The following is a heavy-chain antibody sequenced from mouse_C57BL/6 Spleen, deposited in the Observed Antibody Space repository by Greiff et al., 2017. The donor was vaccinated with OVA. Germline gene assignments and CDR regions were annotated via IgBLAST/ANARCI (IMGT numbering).Heavy chain of an antibody. D-gene: IGHD3-3*01. Sequence: VQLQQSGTVLARPGASVKMSCKTSGYTFTSYWMHWVNQRPGQGLEWIGAIYPGNSDTSYNQKFKGKAKLTAATSTSTAYMGLSSLADEDSAVYYSTRADNFYSMDYWGQGTTVTVSS. CDR2: IYPGNSDT. CDR3: TRADNFYSMDY. J-gene: IGHJ4*01. V-gene: IGHV1-5*01. CDR1: GYTFTSYW.